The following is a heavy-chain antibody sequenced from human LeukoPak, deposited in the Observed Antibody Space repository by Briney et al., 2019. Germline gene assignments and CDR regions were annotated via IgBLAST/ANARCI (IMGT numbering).Heavy chain of an antibody. CDR1: GFTFSNYG. V-gene: IGHV3-33*01. D-gene: IGHD1-1*01. J-gene: IGHJ4*02. CDR3: ARDHSGTQDY. Sequence: PGGSLRLSCAASGFTFSNYGMHWVRQAPGKGLEWVAVIWDDGSNEYYADSVKGRFTIFRDNRSNTLYLQMNSLRAEDTAVYSCARDHSGTQDYWGQGTLVTVSS. CDR2: IWDDGSNE.